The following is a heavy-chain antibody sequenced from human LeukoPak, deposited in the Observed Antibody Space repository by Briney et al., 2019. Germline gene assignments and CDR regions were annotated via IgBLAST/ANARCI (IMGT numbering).Heavy chain of an antibody. CDR2: ISGSGDST. D-gene: IGHD6-6*01. J-gene: IGHJ4*02. CDR3: AIVSFGIGARY. Sequence: GGSLRLSCAASGFTFSSYAMSWVRQAPGKGLEWVSAISGSGDSTYYADSVKGRFTISRDNPKNTLYLQLNSLGGEDTAVYYCAIVSFGIGARYWGQGTLVTVSS. V-gene: IGHV3-23*01. CDR1: GFTFSSYA.